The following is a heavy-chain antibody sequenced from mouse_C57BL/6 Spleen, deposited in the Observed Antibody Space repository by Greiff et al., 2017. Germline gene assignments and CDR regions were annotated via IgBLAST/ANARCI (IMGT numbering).Heavy chain of an antibody. CDR3: AHSNSLYCYAIDY. D-gene: IGHD2-5*01. V-gene: IGHV1-26*01. CDR1: GYTFTDYY. Sequence: VQLQQSGPELVKPGASVKISCKASGYTFTDYYMNWVKQSHGKSLEWIGDINPNNGGTSYNQKFKGKATLTVDKSSSTAYMQLRSLTSEDSAVYYCAHSNSLYCYAIDYWGQGTSLTVSS. CDR2: INPNNGGT. J-gene: IGHJ4*01.